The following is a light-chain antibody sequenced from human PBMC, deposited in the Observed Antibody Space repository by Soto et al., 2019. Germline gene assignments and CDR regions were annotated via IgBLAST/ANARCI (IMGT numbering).Light chain of an antibody. Sequence: DIQMTQSPSSLSASVGDRVTITCRASQSISSYLNWYQQKPGKAPKLLIYAASSLQSGIPSRFSGSGPGTDFTLTISTLQPEDFATYYGQQSYSTPYTLGQGTKLEIK. J-gene: IGKJ2*01. CDR3: QQSYSTPYT. CDR2: AAS. CDR1: QSISSY. V-gene: IGKV1-39*01.